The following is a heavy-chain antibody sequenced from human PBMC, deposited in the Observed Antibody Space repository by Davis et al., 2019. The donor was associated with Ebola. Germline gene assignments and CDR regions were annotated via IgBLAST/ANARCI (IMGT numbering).Heavy chain of an antibody. CDR2: INPNSGGT. CDR1: GGTFSSYA. J-gene: IGHJ4*02. D-gene: IGHD6-6*01. V-gene: IGHV1-2*02. CDR3: AISIEAPATPNFDY. Sequence: ASVKVSCKASGGTFSSYAISWVRQAPGQGLEWMGGINPNSGGTNYAQKFQGRVTMTRDTSISTVYMELSRLRSDDTAIYYCAISIEAPATPNFDYWGQGTLVTVSS.